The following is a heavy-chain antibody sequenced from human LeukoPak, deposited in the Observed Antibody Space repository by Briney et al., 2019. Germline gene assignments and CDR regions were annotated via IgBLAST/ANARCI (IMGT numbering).Heavy chain of an antibody. Sequence: SETLSLTCTVSGGSISSYYWSWIRQPAGKGLEWIGRIQTSGITNYNPSLTSRVTMSVDMSKNQFSLKLSSVTAADTAVYYCARDTYYYDSSGLTTIDYWGQGTLVTVSS. CDR1: GGSISSYY. J-gene: IGHJ4*02. CDR2: IQTSGIT. CDR3: ARDTYYYDSSGLTTIDY. D-gene: IGHD3-22*01. V-gene: IGHV4-4*07.